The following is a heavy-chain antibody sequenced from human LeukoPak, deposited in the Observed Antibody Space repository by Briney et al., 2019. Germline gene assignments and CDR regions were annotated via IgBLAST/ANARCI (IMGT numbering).Heavy chain of an antibody. V-gene: IGHV4-61*05. D-gene: IGHD3-22*01. CDR3: ARASYSYDINGWVPFDY. CDR2: IYYSGST. CDR1: GGSISSSSYY. J-gene: IGHJ4*02. Sequence: SETLSLTCTVSGGSISSSSYYWSWIRQPPGKGVEWIGYIYYSGSTNYNPSLKSRVTISGDTSKNQFSLRLSSVTAADTAVYYCARASYSYDINGWVPFDYWGQGTLVTVSS.